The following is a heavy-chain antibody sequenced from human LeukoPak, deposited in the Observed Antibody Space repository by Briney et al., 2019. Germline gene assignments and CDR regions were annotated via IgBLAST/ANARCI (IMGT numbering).Heavy chain of an antibody. D-gene: IGHD3-3*01. CDR2: IYYSGST. J-gene: IGHJ6*02. CDR1: GGSISSGGYY. Sequence: SSETLSLTCTVSGGSISSGGYYWSWIRQHPGKGLEWIGYIYYSGSTYYNPSLKSRVTISVDTSKNQFSLKLSSVTAADTAVYYCARDHYDFWSGYYRYGMDVWGQGTTVTVSS. V-gene: IGHV4-31*03. CDR3: ARDHYDFWSGYYRYGMDV.